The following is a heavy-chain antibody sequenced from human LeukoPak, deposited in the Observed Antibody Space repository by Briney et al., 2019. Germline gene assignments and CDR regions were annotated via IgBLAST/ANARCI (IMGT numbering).Heavy chain of an antibody. CDR3: ARAPYYYDSSGYFDY. Sequence: GGSLRLSCAASGFTFSTYSMNWVRQAPGKGLEWVSSISGSSSYIYYADSVKGRFTISRDNAKNSLFLQMNSLRAEDTAVYYCARAPYYYDSSGYFDYWGQGTLVTVSS. D-gene: IGHD3-22*01. J-gene: IGHJ4*02. V-gene: IGHV3-21*01. CDR2: ISGSSSYI. CDR1: GFTFSTYS.